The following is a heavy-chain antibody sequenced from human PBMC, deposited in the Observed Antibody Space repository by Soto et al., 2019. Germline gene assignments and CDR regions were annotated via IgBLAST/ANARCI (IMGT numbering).Heavy chain of an antibody. Sequence: QVQLVQSGAEVKKPGSSVKVACKASGGTFSSYTISWVRQAPGQGLEWMGRIIPILGIANYAQKFQGRVTITADKSTSTAYMELSSMSSEDTAVYYCARYDTSGDHTDYWGQGTLVTVSS. CDR1: GGTFSSYT. V-gene: IGHV1-69*02. CDR3: ARYDTSGDHTDY. D-gene: IGHD3-22*01. J-gene: IGHJ4*02. CDR2: IIPILGIA.